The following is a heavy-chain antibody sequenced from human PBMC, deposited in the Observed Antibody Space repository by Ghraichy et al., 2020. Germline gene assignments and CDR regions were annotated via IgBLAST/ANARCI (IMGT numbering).Heavy chain of an antibody. D-gene: IGHD3-10*01. CDR3: ARGLNYYGSGSSPRRADP. CDR1: GGSFSGYY. CDR2: INHSGST. V-gene: IGHV4-34*01. J-gene: IGHJ5*02. Sequence: SETLSLTCAVYGGSFSGYYWSWIRQPPGKGLEWIGEINHSGSTNYNPSLKSRVTISVDTSKNQFSLKLSSVTAADTAVYYCARGLNYYGSGSSPRRADPWGQGTLVTVSS.